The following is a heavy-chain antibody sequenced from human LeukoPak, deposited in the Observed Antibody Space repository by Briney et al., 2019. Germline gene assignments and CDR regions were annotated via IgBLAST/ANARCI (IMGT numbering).Heavy chain of an antibody. Sequence: PGGSLRLSCAASGFTFSSYAMSWVRQAPGKGLEWVSAISGSGGSTYYADSVKGRFTISRDNSKNTLYLQMNSPRAEDTAEYYCANPVNTAMGHFDHWGQGTLVTVPS. CDR1: GFTFSSYA. V-gene: IGHV3-23*01. D-gene: IGHD5-18*01. CDR2: ISGSGGST. J-gene: IGHJ4*02. CDR3: ANPVNTAMGHFDH.